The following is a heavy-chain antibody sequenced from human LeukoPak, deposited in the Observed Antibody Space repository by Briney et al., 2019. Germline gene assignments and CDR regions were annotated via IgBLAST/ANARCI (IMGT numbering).Heavy chain of an antibody. CDR3: ARDRSRIYA. D-gene: IGHD2/OR15-2a*01. CDR1: GFTFSSYW. CDR2: IKQDGSEK. J-gene: IGHJ5*02. V-gene: IGHV3-7*01. Sequence: QSGGSLRLTCAASGFTFSSYWMSWLRQAPGKGLEWVANIKQDGSEKYYVDSVKGRFTTSRDNAKNSLYLQMNSLRAEDTAVYYCARDRSRIYAWGQGTLVTVSS.